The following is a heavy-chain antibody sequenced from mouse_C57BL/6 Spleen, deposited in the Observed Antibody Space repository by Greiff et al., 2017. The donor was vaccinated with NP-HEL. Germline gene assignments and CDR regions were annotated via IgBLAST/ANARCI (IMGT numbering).Heavy chain of an antibody. CDR3: ARNLGDYLAWFAY. D-gene: IGHD2-4*01. J-gene: IGHJ3*01. Sequence: QVHVKQPGAELVRPGTSVKLSCKASGYTFTSYWMHWVKQRPGQGLEWIGVIDPSDSYTNYNQKFKGKATLTVDTSSSTAYMQLSSLTSEDSAVYYCARNLGDYLAWFAYWGQGTLVTVSA. V-gene: IGHV1-59*01. CDR1: GYTFTSYW. CDR2: IDPSDSYT.